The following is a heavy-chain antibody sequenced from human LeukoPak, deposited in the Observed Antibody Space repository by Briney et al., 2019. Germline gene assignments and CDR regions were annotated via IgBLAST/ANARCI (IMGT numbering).Heavy chain of an antibody. CDR2: IYYSGST. V-gene: IGHV4-31*03. Sequence: PSETLSLTCTVSGGSISSSSYYWGWIRQPPGKGLEWIGYIYYSGSTYYNPSLKSRVTISVDTSKNQFSLKLSSVTAADTAVYYCARVLWFGEITGYFDYWGQGTLVTVSS. D-gene: IGHD3-10*01. CDR1: GGSISSSSYY. J-gene: IGHJ4*02. CDR3: ARVLWFGEITGYFDY.